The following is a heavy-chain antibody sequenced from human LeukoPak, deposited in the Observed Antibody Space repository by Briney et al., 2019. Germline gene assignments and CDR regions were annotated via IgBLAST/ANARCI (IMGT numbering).Heavy chain of an antibody. Sequence: GGSLRLSCAASGFTFNIYSINWVRQAPGKGLEWVSYISSSSTTIYYADSVKGRFTISRDNAKNSLYLQMNSLRDEDTAVHYCARGGSAWHGFDSWGQRALVTVSS. CDR2: ISSSSTTI. V-gene: IGHV3-48*02. J-gene: IGHJ5*01. CDR1: GFTFNIYS. D-gene: IGHD3-16*01. CDR3: ARGGSAWHGFDS.